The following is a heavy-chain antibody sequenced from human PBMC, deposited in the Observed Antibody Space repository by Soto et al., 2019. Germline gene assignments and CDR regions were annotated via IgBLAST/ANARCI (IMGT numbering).Heavy chain of an antibody. CDR1: GFTLTRYG. Sequence: GGSLRLSCAVSGFTLTRYGVSWVRQAPGKGLEWVAGISAGGGGKYYADSVKGRFTISRDISKNTVYLQMNSLRDEDTAVYYCAKDTAYCFYPFDFWGQGTPVTVSS. CDR2: ISAGGGGK. J-gene: IGHJ4*01. V-gene: IGHV3-23*01. CDR3: AKDTAYCFYPFDF. D-gene: IGHD3-16*01.